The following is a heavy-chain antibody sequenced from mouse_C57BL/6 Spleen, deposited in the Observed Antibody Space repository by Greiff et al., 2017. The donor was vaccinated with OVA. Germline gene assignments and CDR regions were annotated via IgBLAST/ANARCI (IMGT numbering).Heavy chain of an antibody. Sequence: QVQLKQSGAELVRPGASVTLSCKASGYTFTDYEMHWVKQTPVHGLEWIGAIDPDTGGTAYNQKFKGKAILTADKSSSTAYMELRSLTSEDSAVYYCTRRGLVFDYWGQGTTLTVSS. D-gene: IGHD2-2*01. CDR1: GYTFTDYE. V-gene: IGHV1-15*01. CDR3: TRRGLVFDY. CDR2: IDPDTGGT. J-gene: IGHJ2*01.